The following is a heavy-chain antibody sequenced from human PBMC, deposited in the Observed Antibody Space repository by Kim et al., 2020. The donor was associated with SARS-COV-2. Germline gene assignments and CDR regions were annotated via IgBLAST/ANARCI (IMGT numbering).Heavy chain of an antibody. CDR2: IFGGGSST. D-gene: IGHD3-22*01. CDR1: GFTFSSYA. Sequence: GGSLRLSCAASGFTFSSYAMTWVRQAPGKGLEWVSLIFGGGSSTYYADSVKGRFTISRDNSKNTLYLQMNSLRAEDTAVYYCAKTGSSSAYYPGYWGHGTLVTVSS. J-gene: IGHJ4*01. CDR3: AKTGSSSAYYPGY. V-gene: IGHV3-23*03.